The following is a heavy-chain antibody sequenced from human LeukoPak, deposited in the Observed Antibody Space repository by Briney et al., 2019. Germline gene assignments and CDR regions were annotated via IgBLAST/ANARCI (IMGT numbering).Heavy chain of an antibody. J-gene: IGHJ4*02. CDR3: ARDVTIDY. Sequence: PGRSLRLSCAASGFTFSSYAMHWVRQAPGKGLEWVAVISYDGSNKYYADSVKGRFTISRDNSKNTLYLQMNSLRAEDTAVYYCARDVTIDYWGQGTLATVSS. D-gene: IGHD1-1*01. CDR1: GFTFSSYA. CDR2: ISYDGSNK. V-gene: IGHV3-30-3*01.